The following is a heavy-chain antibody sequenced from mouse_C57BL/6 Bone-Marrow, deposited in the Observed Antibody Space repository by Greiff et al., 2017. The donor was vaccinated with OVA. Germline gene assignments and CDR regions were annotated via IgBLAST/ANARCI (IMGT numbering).Heavy chain of an antibody. J-gene: IGHJ1*03. CDR1: GYAFSSSW. CDR3: ARHPYYGSRSYWYFDV. V-gene: IGHV1-82*01. CDR2: IYPGDGDT. Sequence: VQLQQSGPELVKPGASVKISCKASGYAFSSSWMNWVKQRPGKGLEWIGRIYPGDGDTNYNGKFKGKATLTADKSSSTAYMQLSSLTSEDSAVYFCARHPYYGSRSYWYFDVWGTGTTVTVSS. D-gene: IGHD1-1*01.